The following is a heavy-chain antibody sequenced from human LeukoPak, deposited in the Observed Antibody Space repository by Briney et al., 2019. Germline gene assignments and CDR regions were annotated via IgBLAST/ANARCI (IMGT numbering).Heavy chain of an antibody. CDR2: INSDGSST. CDR3: ARAGYSSGRFYSTTDY. CDR1: GFTFSSYW. D-gene: IGHD6-19*01. V-gene: IGHV3-74*01. Sequence: GGSLRLSCAASGFTFSSYWMHWVRQAPGKGLVWVSRINSDGSSTSYADSVKGRFTISRDNAKNTLYLQMNSLRAEDTAVYYCARAGYSSGRFYSTTDYWGQGTLVTVSS. J-gene: IGHJ4*02.